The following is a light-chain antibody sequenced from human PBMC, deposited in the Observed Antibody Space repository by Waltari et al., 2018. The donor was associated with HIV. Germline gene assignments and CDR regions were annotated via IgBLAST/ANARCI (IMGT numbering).Light chain of an antibody. Sequence: TQSPGTLSLSPGERATLSCRASQSVSSSYLAWYQQKPGQAPRLLIYGASSRATGIPDRFSGSGSGTDFTLTISRLEPEDFAVYYCQQYGSPPYTFGQGTKLEIK. V-gene: IGKV3-20*01. CDR1: QSVSSSY. CDR2: GAS. J-gene: IGKJ2*01. CDR3: QQYGSPPYT.